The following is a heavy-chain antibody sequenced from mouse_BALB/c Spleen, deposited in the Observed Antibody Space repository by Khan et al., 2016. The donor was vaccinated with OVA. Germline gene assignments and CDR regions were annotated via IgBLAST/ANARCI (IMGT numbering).Heavy chain of an antibody. V-gene: IGHV5-15*02. CDR1: GFTFIDYG. CDR3: ASGGFAY. J-gene: IGHJ3*01. Sequence: EVELVESGGGLVQPGGSRKLSCAASGFTFIDYGMAWVRQTPGQGPAWIAFISSVAYSIYYADTVTGRFTITRENAKNTLYLERSSLRSDDTARYYCASGGFAYWGQGTLVTVSA. CDR2: ISSVAYSI.